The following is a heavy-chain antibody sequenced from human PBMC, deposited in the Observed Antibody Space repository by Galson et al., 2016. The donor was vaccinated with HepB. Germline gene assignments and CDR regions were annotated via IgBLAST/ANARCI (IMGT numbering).Heavy chain of an antibody. CDR3: AKYHTGSTVGWSDGMDV. J-gene: IGHJ6*02. CDR1: GFSFSTFA. Sequence: SLRLSCAASGFSFSTFAMSWVRQAPGQGLEWISGITGTGGGTYYADSVKGRFTISRDTSKNTLFLQLSSLRVEDTAVYYCAKYHTGSTVGWSDGMDVWGQGTRFTGSS. CDR2: ITGTGGGT. D-gene: IGHD1-7*01. V-gene: IGHV3-23*01.